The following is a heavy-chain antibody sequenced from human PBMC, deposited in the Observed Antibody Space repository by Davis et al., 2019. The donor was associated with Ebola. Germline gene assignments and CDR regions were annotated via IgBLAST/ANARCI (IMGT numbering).Heavy chain of an antibody. CDR1: GFTFDDYA. D-gene: IGHD1-14*01. V-gene: IGHV3-20*04. CDR3: ARPRTIYGMDV. Sequence: GESLKISCAASGFTFDDYAMSWVRQAPGKGLEWVSGINWNGGSAGYADSVKGRFTISRDNAKNSLYLQMNSLRAEDTAVYYCARPRTIYGMDVWGKGTTVTVSS. J-gene: IGHJ6*04. CDR2: INWNGGSA.